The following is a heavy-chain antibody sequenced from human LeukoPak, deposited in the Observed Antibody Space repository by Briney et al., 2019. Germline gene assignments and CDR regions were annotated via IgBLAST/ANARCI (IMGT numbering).Heavy chain of an antibody. D-gene: IGHD2-2*01. CDR1: GYTFTGYY. Sequence: ASVKVSCKASGYTFTGYYMHWVRQAPGQGLEWMGWINPNSGGTNYAQKFQGRVTMTRDTSISTAYMELSRLRSDDTAVYYCARGYCSSTSCHDYFDYWGQGTLVTVSS. J-gene: IGHJ4*02. V-gene: IGHV1-2*02. CDR3: ARGYCSSTSCHDYFDY. CDR2: INPNSGGT.